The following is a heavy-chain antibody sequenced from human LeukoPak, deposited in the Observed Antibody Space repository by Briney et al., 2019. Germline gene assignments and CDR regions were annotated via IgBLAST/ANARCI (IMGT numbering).Heavy chain of an antibody. CDR3: GKGGLRYFDWLWDYFDY. CDR2: ISGSGGST. CDR1: GFTFSSYG. Sequence: GGSLRLSCAASGFTFSSYGMSWVRQAPGKGLEWVSAISGSGGSTYYADSVKGRFTISRDNSKNTLYLQMNSLRAEDTAVYYCGKGGLRYFDWLWDYFDYWGQGTLVTVSS. V-gene: IGHV3-23*01. D-gene: IGHD3-9*01. J-gene: IGHJ4*02.